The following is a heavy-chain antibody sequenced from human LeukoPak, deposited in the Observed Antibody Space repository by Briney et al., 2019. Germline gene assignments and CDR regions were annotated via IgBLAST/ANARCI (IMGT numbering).Heavy chain of an antibody. CDR2: ISGSGSST. J-gene: IGHJ4*02. CDR3: AHGYFDAIDY. D-gene: IGHD5-18*01. Sequence: GRSLRLSCALPGFTSSTNAMGWVHRALEKGLECVSDISGSGSSTYYADSVKGRFTISRDNSKNTLDLKMNSLRAEDTAVYYCAHGYFDAIDYWGQGALVTVSS. V-gene: IGHV3-23*01. CDR1: GFTSSTNA.